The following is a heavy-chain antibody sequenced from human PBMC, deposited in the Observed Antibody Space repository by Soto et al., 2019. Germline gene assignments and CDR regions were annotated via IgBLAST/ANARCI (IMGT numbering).Heavy chain of an antibody. CDR2: IYSGGST. CDR1: GFTVSRNY. Sequence: PGGSLRLSCVVSGFTVSRNYMSWVRQAPGKGLEWVSVIYSGGSTYYADSVKGRFTISRHNSKNTLYLQMNSLRAEDTAVYYCAKHAAAAAPDYWGQGTLVTVSS. CDR3: AKHAAAAAPDY. D-gene: IGHD6-13*01. J-gene: IGHJ4*02. V-gene: IGHV3-53*04.